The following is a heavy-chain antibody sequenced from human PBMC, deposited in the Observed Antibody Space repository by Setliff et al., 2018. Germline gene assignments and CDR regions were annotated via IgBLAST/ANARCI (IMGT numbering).Heavy chain of an antibody. Sequence: GESLKISCKGSGYSFTSYWIAWVRQMPGKGLGWMGIIYPGDSDTRYSPAFQGQVTISADRSISTAYLQWSSLRASDTAMYYCARATGIGWPFDYWGQGTLVTVSS. D-gene: IGHD6-13*01. CDR2: IYPGDSDT. CDR3: ARATGIGWPFDY. J-gene: IGHJ4*02. CDR1: GYSFTSYW. V-gene: IGHV5-51*01.